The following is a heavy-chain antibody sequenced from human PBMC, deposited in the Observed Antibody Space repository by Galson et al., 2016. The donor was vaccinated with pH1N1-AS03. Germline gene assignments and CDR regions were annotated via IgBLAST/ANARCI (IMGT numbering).Heavy chain of an antibody. D-gene: IGHD6-6*01. CDR1: GDSTNINTCY. Sequence: SETLSLTCSVSGDSTNINTCYWGWIRQPPGKGLEWIGSVYYDGNTYYNPSLKSRATIPVDTSKNLFSLKLTSVTAADTAVYYCARTRAARPADAFDVWGQGTTVTVSS. CDR2: VYYDGNT. J-gene: IGHJ3*01. V-gene: IGHV4-39*07. CDR3: ARTRAARPADAFDV.